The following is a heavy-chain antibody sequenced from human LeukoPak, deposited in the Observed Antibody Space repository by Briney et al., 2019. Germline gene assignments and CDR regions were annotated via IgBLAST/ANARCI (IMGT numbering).Heavy chain of an antibody. CDR2: ISSSSSYI. Sequence: GGSLRLSCAASGFTFSSYSMNWVRQAPGKGLEWVSSISSSSSYIYYADSVKGRFTISRDNAKNSLYLQMNSLRDEDTAVYYCARGGGYSSGWYVGWYFDLWGRGTLVTVSS. CDR3: ARGGGYSSGWYVGWYFDL. V-gene: IGHV3-21*01. D-gene: IGHD6-19*01. CDR1: GFTFSSYS. J-gene: IGHJ2*01.